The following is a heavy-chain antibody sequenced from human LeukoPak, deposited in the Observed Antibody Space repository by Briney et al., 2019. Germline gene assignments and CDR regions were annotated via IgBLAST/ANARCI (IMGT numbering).Heavy chain of an antibody. V-gene: IGHV1-18*01. CDR1: GYTFTSYA. D-gene: IGHD2-21*02. J-gene: IGHJ4*02. CDR3: ARAVYCGGDCYPRRYYFDY. Sequence: VSVKACCKASGYTFTSYAFSWVGQAPGQGLEWWGWISAYSGNTNYAQKFQVRVTMTTDTSTSTAYMELRSLRSDDTAVYYCARAVYCGGDCYPRRYYFDYWGQGTLVTVSS. CDR2: ISAYSGNT.